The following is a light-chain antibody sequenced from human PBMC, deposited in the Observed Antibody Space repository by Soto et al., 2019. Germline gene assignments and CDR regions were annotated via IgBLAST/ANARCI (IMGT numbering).Light chain of an antibody. CDR2: LNSDGSH. CDR1: SGHSGYT. CDR3: QTWGTGIQV. J-gene: IGLJ3*02. V-gene: IGLV4-69*01. Sequence: QLVLTQSPSASASLGASVKLTCTLNSGHSGYTIAWHQQQPEKGPRYLMNLNSDGSHTKGNGIPDRFSGSSSGTERYLVISSLQSEDEADYYCQTWGTGIQVFGGGTKVTVL.